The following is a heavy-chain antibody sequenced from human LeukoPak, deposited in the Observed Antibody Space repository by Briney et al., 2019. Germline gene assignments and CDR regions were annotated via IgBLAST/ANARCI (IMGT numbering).Heavy chain of an antibody. CDR3: ARRYCTNGVCYHDRGAFDI. D-gene: IGHD2-8*01. CDR1: GYTFTNSY. V-gene: IGHV1-46*01. CDR2: INPDGGNT. J-gene: IGHJ3*02. Sequence: ASVKVSCKASGYTFTNSYIHWVRQAPGQVLEWMGLINPDGGNTNYAQNFQGRVTLTRDTSTGTAYMELSSLRSEDTAVYYCARRYCTNGVCYHDRGAFDIWGQGTMVTVSS.